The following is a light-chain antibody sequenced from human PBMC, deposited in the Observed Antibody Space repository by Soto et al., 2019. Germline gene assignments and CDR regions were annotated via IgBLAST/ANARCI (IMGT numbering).Light chain of an antibody. CDR3: QHYNSLSRT. CDR2: KAA. CDR1: DNIVHW. J-gene: IGKJ1*01. V-gene: IGKV1-5*03. Sequence: DIQMTQSPSTLSASVGDRVAITCRASDNIVHWVAWYQQKPGKAPKLLIYKAANLADEVPSRFAGSGSGTDFTLTINRMQTDDFATYYCQHYNSLSRTFGQGTKVDIK.